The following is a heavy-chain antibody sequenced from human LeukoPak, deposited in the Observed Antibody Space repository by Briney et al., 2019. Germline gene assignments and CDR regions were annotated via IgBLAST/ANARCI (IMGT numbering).Heavy chain of an antibody. V-gene: IGHV3-21*01. CDR3: ARDQYYYDSSGYYGL. CDR1: GFTFSSYA. D-gene: IGHD3-22*01. Sequence: GGSLRLSCAASGFTFSSYAMSWVRQAPGKGLEWVSSISSSSSYIYYADSVKGRFTISRDNAKNSLYLQMNSLRAEDTAVYYCARDQYYYDSSGYYGLWGQGTLVTVSS. J-gene: IGHJ4*02. CDR2: ISSSSSYI.